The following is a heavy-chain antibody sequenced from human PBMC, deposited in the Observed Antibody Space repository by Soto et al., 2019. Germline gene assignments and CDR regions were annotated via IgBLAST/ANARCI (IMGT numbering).Heavy chain of an antibody. V-gene: IGHV4-59*01. CDR2: IYYSGST. D-gene: IGHD3-22*01. CDR1: GSTLSSYY. J-gene: IGHJ4*02. Sequence: SEKFSITCNVTGSTLSSYYWSWIRQPPGKGLELIGYIYYSGSTNYNPSLKSRVTISVETSKNQFSLKLSSVTAAVTSVYCCARDGYYDSSGYDYWGQGTLVTVSS. CDR3: ARDGYYDSSGYDY.